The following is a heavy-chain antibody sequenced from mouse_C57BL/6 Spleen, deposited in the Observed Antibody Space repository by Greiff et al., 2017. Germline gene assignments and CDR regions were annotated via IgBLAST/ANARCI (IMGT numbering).Heavy chain of an antibody. CDR3: ARWRANPDY. V-gene: IGHV1-26*01. D-gene: IGHD3-3*01. CDR1: GYTFTDYY. CDR2: INPNNGGT. Sequence: EVQLQQSGPELVKPGASVKISCKASGYTFTDYYMNWVKQSHGKSLEWIGDINPNNGGTSYNQKFKGKATLTVDKSSSTAYMELRSLTSEDSAVYYCARWRANPDYWGRGTTLTVSS. J-gene: IGHJ2*01.